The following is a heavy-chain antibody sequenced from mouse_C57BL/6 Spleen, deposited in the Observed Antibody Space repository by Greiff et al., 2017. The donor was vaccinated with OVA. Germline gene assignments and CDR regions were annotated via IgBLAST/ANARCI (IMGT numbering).Heavy chain of an antibody. CDR1: GFTFSSYA. CDR2: ISDGGSYT. CDR3: ARVGDLYYFDY. Sequence: EVQGVESGGGLVKPGGSLKLSCAASGFTFSSYAMSWVRQTPEKRLEWVATISDGGSYTYYPDNVKGRFTISRDNAKNNLYLQMSHLKSEDTAMYYCARVGDLYYFDYWGQGTTLTVSS. J-gene: IGHJ2*01. V-gene: IGHV5-4*01.